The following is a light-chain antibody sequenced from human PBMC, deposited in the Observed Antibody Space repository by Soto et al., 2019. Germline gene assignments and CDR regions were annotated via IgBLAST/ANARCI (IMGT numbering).Light chain of an antibody. Sequence: QSALTQPASVSGSPGQSITISCTGTSSDVGGYNYVSWYQQHPGIAPKLLIYDVTNRPSGVSNRFSGSKSGNTASLTISGLQAEDEADYYCSSYTSSSILVFGGGTQLTVL. V-gene: IGLV2-14*01. CDR3: SSYTSSSILV. CDR1: SSDVGGYNY. CDR2: DVT. J-gene: IGLJ2*01.